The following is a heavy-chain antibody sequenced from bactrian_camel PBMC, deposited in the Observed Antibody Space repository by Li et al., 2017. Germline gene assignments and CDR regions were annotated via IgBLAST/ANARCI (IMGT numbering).Heavy chain of an antibody. V-gene: IGHV3S53*01. Sequence: VQLVESGGGLVQPGGSLNLSCAATGKTNVLNCMGWFRQAPGKEREGVATIDSDGGPNYADSVKGRFTISQDNAKNILYLQMNSLKPWDTGMYYCAALRASRWRLLHRFADFWGQGTQVTVS. D-gene: IGHD2*01. J-gene: IGHJ4*01. CDR2: IDSDGGP. CDR1: GKTNVLNC. CDR3: AALRASRWRLLHRFADF.